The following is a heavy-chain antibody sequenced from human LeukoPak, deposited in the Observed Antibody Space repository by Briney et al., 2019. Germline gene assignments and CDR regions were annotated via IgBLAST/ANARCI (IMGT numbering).Heavy chain of an antibody. V-gene: IGHV3-23*01. J-gene: IGHJ3*01. CDR1: GFTFKNHG. Sequence: GGSLRLSCAASGFTFKNHGMSWVRQAPGKGLEWVSAISGSGGSTYYADSVKGRFTISRDNSKNTLYLQMNSLRADDTAVYYCAMKAVPRPRLHDAFDFWGQGTVVSVSS. D-gene: IGHD5-24*01. CDR3: AMKAVPRPRLHDAFDF. CDR2: ISGSGGST.